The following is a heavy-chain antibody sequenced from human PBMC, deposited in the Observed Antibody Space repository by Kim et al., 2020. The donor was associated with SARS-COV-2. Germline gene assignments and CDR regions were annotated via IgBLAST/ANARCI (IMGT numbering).Heavy chain of an antibody. CDR1: GFTFSSYS. D-gene: IGHD2-2*01. CDR2: ISSSSSYI. Sequence: GGSLRLSCAASGFTFSSYSMNWVRQAPGKGLEWVSSISSSSSYIYYADSVKGRFTISRDNAKNSLYLQMNSLRAEDTAVYYCARDTYCSSTSCTYDYWGQGTLVTVSS. J-gene: IGHJ4*02. CDR3: ARDTYCSSTSCTYDY. V-gene: IGHV3-21*04.